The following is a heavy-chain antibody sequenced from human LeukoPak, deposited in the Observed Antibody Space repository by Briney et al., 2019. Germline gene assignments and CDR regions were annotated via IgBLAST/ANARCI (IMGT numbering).Heavy chain of an antibody. V-gene: IGHV6-1*01. J-gene: IGHJ4*02. CDR2: TYYRSKWNN. CDR1: GDSVSSNGFA. CDR3: ARASLQSVYFDC. Sequence: SQTLSLTCAISGDSVSSNGFAWSWLRQSPSRGLEWLGRTYYRSKWNNDYAVSVKSRITINPDTSKNQFSLQLNSVTPEDTAAYYCARASLQSVYFDCWGQGTLVTVSS.